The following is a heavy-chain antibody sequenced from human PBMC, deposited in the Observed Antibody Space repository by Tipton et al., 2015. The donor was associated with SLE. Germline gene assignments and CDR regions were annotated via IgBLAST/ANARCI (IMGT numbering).Heavy chain of an antibody. D-gene: IGHD3-10*01. CDR1: GYSISSGYY. CDR3: ARLINVRVVRGVTPYWYFDL. V-gene: IGHV4-61*01. J-gene: IGHJ2*01. CDR2: IYYSGST. Sequence: TLSLTCAVSGYSISSGYYWSWIRQPPGKGLEWIGYIYYSGSTNYNPSLKSRVTISVDTSKNQFSLKLSSVTAADTAVYYCARLINVRVVRGVTPYWYFDLWGRGTLVTVSS.